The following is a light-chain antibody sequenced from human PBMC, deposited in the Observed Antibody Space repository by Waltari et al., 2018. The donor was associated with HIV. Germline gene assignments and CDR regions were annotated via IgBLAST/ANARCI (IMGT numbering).Light chain of an antibody. CDR3: CSYAGSYTYF. Sequence: HSALTHPRPMRRSPGRSGNIPCTGTNSEGGGYNYFSWYHQHPGKAPTGRIYYVSKRPSVVPDRFSGSKSGNTASLTISRLQAEDEADYYCCSYAGSYTYFFGTGTKVTVL. CDR2: YVS. J-gene: IGLJ1*01. CDR1: NSEGGGYNY. V-gene: IGLV2-11*01.